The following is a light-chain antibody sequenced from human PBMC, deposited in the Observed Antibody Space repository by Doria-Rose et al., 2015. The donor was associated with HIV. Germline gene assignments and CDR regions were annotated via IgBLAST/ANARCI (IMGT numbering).Light chain of an antibody. CDR2: AAS. CDR3: RQTYSSPPWT. CDR1: QTVSTY. J-gene: IGKJ1*01. V-gene: IGKV1-39*01. Sequence: TKSPSSLSASIGDRVPITCRASQTVSTYLNWFQQEPGKAPKLLIYAASRLQSGVPSRFSGSGSGTDFTLTISGLQPGDFATYYCRQTYSSPPWTFGQGTKVEMK.